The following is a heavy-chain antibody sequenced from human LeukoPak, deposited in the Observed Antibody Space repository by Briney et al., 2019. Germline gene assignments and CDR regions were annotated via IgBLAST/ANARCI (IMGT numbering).Heavy chain of an antibody. D-gene: IGHD2-8*01. CDR3: VRLGYCTNAVCRQNWFDP. J-gene: IGHJ5*02. CDR1: GYTFTIYY. CDR2: INPSGGST. Sequence: ASVKVSCKSSGYTFTIYYMHWVRQAPGQGLELMGIINPSGGSTGYAQKFQGRVTMTRDTSTSTVYMELSSLRSEDTAVYYCVRLGYCTNAVCRQNWFDPWGQGTLVTVSS. V-gene: IGHV1-46*01.